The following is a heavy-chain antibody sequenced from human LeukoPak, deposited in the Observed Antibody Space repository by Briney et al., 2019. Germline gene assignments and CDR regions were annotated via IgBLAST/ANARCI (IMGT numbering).Heavy chain of an antibody. D-gene: IGHD6-19*01. CDR3: TRVTRNSGWFFDY. V-gene: IGHV4-38-2*01. Sequence: SETLSLTCDVSGYSIRCGYFWGWIRQPPGMGLEWIGSTAHRGNTYYNPSLKGRVSISTDGTKNQFSLSLTSVTAADTATYYCTRVTRNSGWFFDYLGPGTLATVYS. CDR1: GYSIRCGYF. CDR2: TAHRGNT. J-gene: IGHJ4*02.